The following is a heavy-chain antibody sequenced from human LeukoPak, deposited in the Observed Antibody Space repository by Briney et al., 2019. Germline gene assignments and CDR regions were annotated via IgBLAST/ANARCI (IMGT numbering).Heavy chain of an antibody. CDR1: GGSFSGYH. J-gene: IGHJ4*02. Sequence: SETLSLTCAVYGGSFSGYHWNWIRQPPGKGPEWIGEIDHSGSTNYNPSLKSRVTISVDTSKNQFSLNLSSVTAADTAVYFCARGVRIAVAAPHLNYWGQGTLVTVSS. CDR2: IDHSGST. CDR3: ARGVRIAVAAPHLNY. D-gene: IGHD6-19*01. V-gene: IGHV4-34*01.